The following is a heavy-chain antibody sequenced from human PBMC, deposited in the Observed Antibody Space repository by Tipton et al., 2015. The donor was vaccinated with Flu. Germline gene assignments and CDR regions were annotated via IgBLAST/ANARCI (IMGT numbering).Heavy chain of an antibody. D-gene: IGHD3-22*01. CDR3: ARLYHYNGDGYYGFDY. CDR1: GDSIGSDYY. J-gene: IGHJ4*02. V-gene: IGHV4-59*07. Sequence: TLSLTCSVSGDSIGSDYYWDWIRQPPGRGLEWIGYIHYSGSTNYIPSLQRRVTMSLDTSKNQLSLKLSSVTAADAAVYYCARLYHYNGDGYYGFDYWGRGTLVTVSS. CDR2: IHYSGST.